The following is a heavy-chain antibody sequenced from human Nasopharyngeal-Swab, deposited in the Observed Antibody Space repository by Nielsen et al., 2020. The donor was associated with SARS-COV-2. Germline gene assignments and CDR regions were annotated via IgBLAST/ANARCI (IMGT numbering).Heavy chain of an antibody. CDR1: DASISGNNYY. CDR3: VSWTSTVKRLGDCYYYYYHTDV. D-gene: IGHD2-21*02. J-gene: IGHJ6*03. V-gene: IGHV4-39*01. Sequence: SETLSLTCTVSDASISGNNYYWGWVRQPPGKGLEWIGNIYFRGNTYYNPTLRGRVTLSVDTSKISLRLSSVTAADTAVYYCVSWTSTVKRLGDCYYYYYHTDVWGKGTTVTVSS. CDR2: IYFRGNT.